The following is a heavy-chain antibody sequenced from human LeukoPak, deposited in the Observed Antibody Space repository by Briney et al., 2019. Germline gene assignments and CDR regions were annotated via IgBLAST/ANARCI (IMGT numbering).Heavy chain of an antibody. CDR1: GGSISSYY. CDR3: ARVTGYIVEDYFDY. CDR2: IYYSGSA. D-gene: IGHD3-22*01. V-gene: IGHV4-59*01. J-gene: IGHJ4*02. Sequence: PSETLSLTCSVSGGSISSYYWSWIRQPPGKGLEWIGYIYYSGSANYNPSLKSRVTISVDTSKNQFSLRLSSVTAADTAVYYCARVTGYIVEDYFDYWGQGTLVTVSS.